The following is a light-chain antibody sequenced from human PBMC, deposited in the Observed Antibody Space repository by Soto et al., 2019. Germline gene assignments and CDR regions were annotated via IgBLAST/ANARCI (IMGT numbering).Light chain of an antibody. CDR2: AAS. Sequence: DIQMTQSPSSLSASVGDRVPITCRASHGIRNNLGWYQQKPGKAPKRLIYAASSLRSGVPSRFSGSGSGTEFTLTISSLQPDDFATYYCQHYKSYSEAFGQGTKV. CDR1: HGIRNN. J-gene: IGKJ1*01. CDR3: QHYKSYSEA. V-gene: IGKV1-17*01.